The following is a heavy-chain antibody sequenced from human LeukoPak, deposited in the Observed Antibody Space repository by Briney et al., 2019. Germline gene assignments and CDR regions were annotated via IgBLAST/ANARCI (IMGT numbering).Heavy chain of an antibody. CDR2: IKQDGSER. CDR3: AVTRPTIFGAFDY. V-gene: IGHV3-7*01. J-gene: IGHJ4*02. CDR1: GFTFSSYW. Sequence: GGSLRLSCAASGFTFSSYWMSWVRQAPGKGLEWVANIKQDGSERYYVDSVKGRFTISRDNAKNSLYLQMNSLRAEDTAVYYCAVTRPTIFGAFDYWGQGVLVTVSS. D-gene: IGHD3-3*01.